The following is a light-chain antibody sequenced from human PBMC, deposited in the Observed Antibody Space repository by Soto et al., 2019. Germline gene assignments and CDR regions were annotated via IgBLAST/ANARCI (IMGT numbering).Light chain of an antibody. CDR3: QSFATALSSSI. CDR1: SSNIGAYYD. Sequence: QSVLTQPPSVSGAPGQRVTISCTGTSSNIGAYYDVNWYQVVPGKAPILLISRNNNRPSGVPDRFSGSRSDTSASLAITGLQSEDEAEYYCQSFATALSSSIFGGGTKLTVL. J-gene: IGLJ2*01. CDR2: RNN. V-gene: IGLV1-40*01.